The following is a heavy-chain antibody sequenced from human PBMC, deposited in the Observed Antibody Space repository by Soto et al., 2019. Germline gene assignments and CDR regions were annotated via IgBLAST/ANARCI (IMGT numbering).Heavy chain of an antibody. J-gene: IGHJ4*02. Sequence: EVQLVESGGGLVKPGESLRLSCAASGFTFTNAWMNWVRQAPGKGLEWVGRITNKADGATTVYAAPVKGRFTISRDDSKNTLYLQMNSLKIEDTAVYYCTSHPQDTSDDWGQGTLVIVSS. V-gene: IGHV3-15*07. CDR2: ITNKADGATT. CDR1: GFTFTNAW. D-gene: IGHD2-15*01. CDR3: TSHPQDTSDD.